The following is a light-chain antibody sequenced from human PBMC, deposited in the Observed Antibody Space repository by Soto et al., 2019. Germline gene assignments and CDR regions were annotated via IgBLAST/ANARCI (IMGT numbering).Light chain of an antibody. CDR1: SSDVGGYNY. V-gene: IGLV2-11*01. CDR3: CSYAGRHYV. J-gene: IGLJ1*01. CDR2: DVS. Sequence: QAVVTQPRSVSGSPGQSVTISCTGTSSDVGGYNYVSWYQQHPGKAPKLMIYDVSKRPSGVPDRFSGSKSGNTASLTISGLQAEDEADYYCCSYAGRHYVFGTGTSSPS.